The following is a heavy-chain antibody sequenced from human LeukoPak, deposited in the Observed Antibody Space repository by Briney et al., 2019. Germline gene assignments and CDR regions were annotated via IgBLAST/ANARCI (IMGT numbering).Heavy chain of an antibody. D-gene: IGHD4-17*01. CDR1: GFTVSSNY. CDR3: ATWGMTTVTTFDY. J-gene: IGHJ4*02. Sequence: PGGSLRLSCAASGFTVSSNYMSWVRQAPGKGLEWASVIYSGGSTYYADSVEGRFTISRDNSKNTLYLQMNSLRAEDTAVYYCATWGMTTVTTFDYWGQGTLVTVSS. CDR2: IYSGGST. V-gene: IGHV3-66*01.